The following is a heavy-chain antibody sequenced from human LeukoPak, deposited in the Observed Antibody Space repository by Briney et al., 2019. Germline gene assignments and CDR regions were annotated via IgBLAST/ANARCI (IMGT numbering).Heavy chain of an antibody. CDR3: ARSSGGWFDP. Sequence: SETLSLTCAVYGGSFSGYYWSWIRQPPGKGLEWIGEINHSGSTNYNPSLKSRVTISVDTSKNQFPLKLSSVTAADTAVYYCARSSGGWFDPWGQGTLVTVSS. V-gene: IGHV4-34*01. J-gene: IGHJ5*02. D-gene: IGHD3-10*01. CDR2: INHSGST. CDR1: GGSFSGYY.